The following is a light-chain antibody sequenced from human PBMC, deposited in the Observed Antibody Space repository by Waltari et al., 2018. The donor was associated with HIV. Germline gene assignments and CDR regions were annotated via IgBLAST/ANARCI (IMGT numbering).Light chain of an antibody. J-gene: IGLJ2*01. CDR2: DVS. CDR3: SSFTTSITVV. V-gene: IGLV2-18*02. Sequence: SALTQPPSVSGSLGQSVTISCTGPSRAVANYHESSWYQQSPGTAPKRMIDDVSNRPSGVPDRFSGSKSGNTASLTISGLQAEDEADYYCSSFTTSITVVFGGGTKLTVL. CDR1: SRAVANYHE.